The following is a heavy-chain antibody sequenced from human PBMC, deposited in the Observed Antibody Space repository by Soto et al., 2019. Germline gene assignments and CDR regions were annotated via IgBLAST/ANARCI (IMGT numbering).Heavy chain of an antibody. J-gene: IGHJ6*03. CDR1: GFTFSSHA. CDR2: ISSSSSVI. Sequence: GGSLRLSCAASGFTFSSHARNWVRQAPGKGLEWVSYISSSSSVIDYADSVKGRFTVSRDNARNSLYLQMNSLRAEDTAVYYCARDLSWGSNWYYYMDVWGKGTTVTVSS. D-gene: IGHD7-27*01. V-gene: IGHV3-48*01. CDR3: ARDLSWGSNWYYYMDV.